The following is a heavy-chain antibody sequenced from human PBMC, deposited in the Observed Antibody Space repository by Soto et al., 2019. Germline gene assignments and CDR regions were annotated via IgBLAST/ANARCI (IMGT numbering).Heavy chain of an antibody. D-gene: IGHD4-17*01. Sequence: QDQLVQSGAEVKKPGSSVKVSCKASGGTFSSHTFSWVRQAPGQGLEWMGRIIPALGTATYAQKFQGRVTITADESATTVYMELNTPRSAYPAVYYCARPAFGDSWYFYLWGRGTLVTVSS. J-gene: IGHJ2*01. CDR3: ARPAFGDSWYFYL. CDR1: GGTFSSHT. V-gene: IGHV1-69*08. CDR2: IIPALGTA.